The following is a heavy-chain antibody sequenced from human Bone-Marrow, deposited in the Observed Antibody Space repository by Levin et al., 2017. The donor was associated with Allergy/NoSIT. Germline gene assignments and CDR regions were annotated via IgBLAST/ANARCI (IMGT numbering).Heavy chain of an antibody. D-gene: IGHD1-26*01. CDR3: VRDHGYSGSWKYFEY. Sequence: RPSETLSLTCAVSGASISSYHWWSWVRQSPGKGLEWIGEIYHLGSTNYNPSLRSRVTMSVDTSKNQFSLNLTSVSAADTAVYFCVRDHGYSGSWKYFEYWGQGILVTVSS. J-gene: IGHJ4*02. CDR1: GASISSYHW. V-gene: IGHV4-4*02. CDR2: IYHLGST.